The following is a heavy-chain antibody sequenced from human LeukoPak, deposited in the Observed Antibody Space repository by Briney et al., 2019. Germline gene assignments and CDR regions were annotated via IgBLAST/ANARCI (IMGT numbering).Heavy chain of an antibody. V-gene: IGHV1-2*02. J-gene: IGHJ4*02. Sequence: ASVKVSCKASGYIFVDYYMHWVRQAPGQGLEWMGWISPDNGDTKYAQKFQGRVTMTRDRSISTAYMDLSGLTSDDTAVYYCARGSPTNRRFPNDFWGQGTLVSVSP. CDR2: ISPDNGDT. D-gene: IGHD2-8*01. CDR1: GYIFVDYY. CDR3: ARGSPTNRRFPNDF.